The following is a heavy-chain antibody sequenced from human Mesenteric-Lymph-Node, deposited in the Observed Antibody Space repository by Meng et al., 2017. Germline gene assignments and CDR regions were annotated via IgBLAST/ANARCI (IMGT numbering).Heavy chain of an antibody. D-gene: IGHD1-26*01. CDR2: VKSKTSGGTT. CDR3: AADISEVGSGGIDH. J-gene: IGHJ4*02. CDR1: GFNFNPAW. Sequence: GESLKISCAASGFNFNPAWMTWVRQAPGKGLEWVGLVKSKTSGGTTGYAAPVKGRFIISRDDSSNTVYLQMNSLKTEDTAVYYCAADISEVGSGGIDHWGQGTLVTVSS. V-gene: IGHV3-15*01.